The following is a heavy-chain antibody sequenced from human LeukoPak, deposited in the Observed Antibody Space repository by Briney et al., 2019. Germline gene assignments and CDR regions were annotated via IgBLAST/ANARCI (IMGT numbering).Heavy chain of an antibody. Sequence: GGSLRLSCAASGFTFSTYSMNWVRQAPGKGLEWVANMNEDGGGITYVDSVKGRFTISRDNAKNSLYLQMNSLRVDDTALYYCARDGYLDSCDYWGRGTRVTVSS. CDR2: MNEDGGGI. D-gene: IGHD3-22*01. J-gene: IGHJ4*02. CDR1: GFTFSTYS. V-gene: IGHV3-7*01. CDR3: ARDGYLDSCDY.